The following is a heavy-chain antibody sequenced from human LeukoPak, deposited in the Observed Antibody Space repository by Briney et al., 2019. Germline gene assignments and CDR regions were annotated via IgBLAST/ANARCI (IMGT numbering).Heavy chain of an antibody. D-gene: IGHD2-2*01. Sequence: GGSLRLSCAASGFTFDDYAMHWVRQAPGRGLEWVSLISGDGGSTYYADSVKGRFTISRDNSKNSLYLQMNSLRTEDTSLYYCAKDIGDVPYNWFDPWGQGTLVTVSS. CDR3: AKDIGDVPYNWFDP. J-gene: IGHJ5*02. CDR2: ISGDGGST. V-gene: IGHV3-43*02. CDR1: GFTFDDYA.